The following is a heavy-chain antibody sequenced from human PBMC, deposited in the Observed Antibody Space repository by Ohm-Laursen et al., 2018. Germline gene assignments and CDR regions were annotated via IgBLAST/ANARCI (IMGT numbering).Heavy chain of an antibody. D-gene: IGHD2/OR15-2a*01. J-gene: IGHJ4*02. CDR3: VNTVRSQAWDY. Sequence: SLRLSCAASGFTFSTYEMNWVRQAPGKGLEWVSDISSGGRTIHYSDSVRGRFTISRDNAKNSLYLQMNSLRVEDTAVYYCVNTVRSQAWDYWGQGTLVTVSS. CDR2: ISSGGRTI. CDR1: GFTFSTYE. V-gene: IGHV3-48*03.